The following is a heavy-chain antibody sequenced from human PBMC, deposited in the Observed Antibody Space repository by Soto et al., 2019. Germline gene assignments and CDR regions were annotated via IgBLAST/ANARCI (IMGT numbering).Heavy chain of an antibody. CDR3: ARDHIGDGPYNYAKDV. CDR2: INPNSSGT. CDR1: GFSLSSDY. J-gene: IGHJ6*02. D-gene: IGHD5-12*01. V-gene: IGHV1-2*02. Sequence: ASVTGSCKASGFSLSSDYIDRGRQAPGQGLEWLGWINPNSSGTVYAQKCQGRVTMTRDTSLTTAYMQLNKLTSDDKAVYYCARDHIGDGPYNYAKDVWGHGSADSVT.